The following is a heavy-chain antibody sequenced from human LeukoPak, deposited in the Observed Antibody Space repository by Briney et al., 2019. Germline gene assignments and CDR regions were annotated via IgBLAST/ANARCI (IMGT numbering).Heavy chain of an antibody. V-gene: IGHV4-59*08. J-gene: IGHJ4*02. CDR3: ARVRGLGVITPYSDS. D-gene: IGHD3-16*02. CDR1: GGSISSDH. CDR2: VSYRGNT. Sequence: SETLSLTCTVSGGSISSDHWGWIRQPPEKGLEWIGCVSYRGNTNYNPSLKSRVTISVDTSRNHFSLQLTFVTAADTAVYYCARVRGLGVITPYSDSWGQGTLVPVSS.